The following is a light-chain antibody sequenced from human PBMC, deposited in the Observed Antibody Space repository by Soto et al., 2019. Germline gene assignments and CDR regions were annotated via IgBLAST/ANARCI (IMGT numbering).Light chain of an antibody. CDR1: QSVSSN. CDR3: QQYNKWPRIT. CDR2: GAS. V-gene: IGKV3-15*01. J-gene: IGKJ5*01. Sequence: ILMRQSQATLSVSPGERATLSCRASQSVSSNLAWYQQKPGQAPRLLISGASTRATGTPARFSGTGSGTEFTLTISSLQSEDFAVYYCQQYNKWPRITFGQGTRLEI.